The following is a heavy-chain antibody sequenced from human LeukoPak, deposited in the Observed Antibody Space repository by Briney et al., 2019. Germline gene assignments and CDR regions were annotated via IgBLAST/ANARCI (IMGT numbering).Heavy chain of an antibody. CDR2: IYSGGTT. V-gene: IGHV3-66*01. CDR3: AKGHCSSTSCLSSAEYFQH. J-gene: IGHJ1*01. D-gene: IGHD2-2*01. Sequence: GGSLRLSCAASGFTVSFTYMSWVRQAPGKGLEWVSIIYSGGTTYYADSVKGRFIISRDNSKNTLYLQMNSLRAEDTAVYYCAKGHCSSTSCLSSAEYFQHWGQGTLVTVSS. CDR1: GFTVSFTY.